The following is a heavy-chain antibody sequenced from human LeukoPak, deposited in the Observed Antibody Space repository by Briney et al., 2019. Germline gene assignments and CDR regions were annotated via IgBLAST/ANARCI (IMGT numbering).Heavy chain of an antibody. V-gene: IGHV1-69*06. CDR2: IIPIFGTA. CDR3: ASLGTSSSSAFDI. D-gene: IGHD6-6*01. J-gene: IGHJ3*02. Sequence: SVKVSCKASGYTFIDYYMHWVRQAPGQGLEWMGGIIPIFGTANYAQKFQGRVTITADKSTSTAYMELSSLRSEDTAVYYCASLGTSSSSAFDIWGQGTMVTVSS. CDR1: GYTFIDYY.